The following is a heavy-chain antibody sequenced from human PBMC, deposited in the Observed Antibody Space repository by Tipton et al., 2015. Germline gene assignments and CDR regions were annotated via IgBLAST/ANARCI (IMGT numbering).Heavy chain of an antibody. J-gene: IGHJ6*02. CDR1: GTSLSGFY. V-gene: IGHV4-59*01. D-gene: IGHD1-1*01. CDR3: ARENAYYYGMDV. CDR2: IRYSGDT. Sequence: TLSLTCTVSGTSLSGFYWTWIRQPPGKGLEWIGYIRYSGDTNYKPSLSGRVSISLDMSKNQFSLKLRSETAADTAMYFCARENAYYYGMDVWGQGTTVTVSS.